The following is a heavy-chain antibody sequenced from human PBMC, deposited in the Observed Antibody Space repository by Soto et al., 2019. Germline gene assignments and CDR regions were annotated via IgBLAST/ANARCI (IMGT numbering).Heavy chain of an antibody. J-gene: IGHJ4*02. V-gene: IGHV3-74*01. CDR2: INDNGRRT. CDR3: ARDVELQRFDH. CDR1: GFIFSSYS. D-gene: IGHD1-26*01. Sequence: GGSLRLSCEASGFIFSSYSMHWVRQAPGKGLVWVSRINDNGRRTNYADSVKGRFTMSRDNAQNTVYLQMNSLRAEDTAVYYCARDVELQRFDHWGQGILVTVPQ.